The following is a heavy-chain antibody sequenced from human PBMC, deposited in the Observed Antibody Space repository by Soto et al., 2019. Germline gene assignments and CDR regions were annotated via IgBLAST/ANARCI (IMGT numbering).Heavy chain of an antibody. CDR3: ARGGWSVDS. D-gene: IGHD6-19*01. J-gene: IGHJ5*01. CDR1: GGSISSSSYY. CDR2: IYYSGST. V-gene: IGHV4-39*01. Sequence: PSETLSLTCTVSGGSISSSSYYWGWIRQPPGKGLEWIGSIYYSGSTYYNPSLKSRVTISVDTSKNQFSLKLSSVTAADTAVYYCARGGWSVDSWGRGILVTVSS.